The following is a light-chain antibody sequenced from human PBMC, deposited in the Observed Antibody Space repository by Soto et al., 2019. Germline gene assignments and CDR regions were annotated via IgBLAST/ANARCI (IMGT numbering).Light chain of an antibody. V-gene: IGLV1-44*01. CDR3: AAWYDSLNVV. J-gene: IGLJ2*01. Sequence: QSVLTQPPSASGTPGQRVTISCSGSSSNIGSNTVNWYQQLPGTAPKLLIYSNNQRPSGVPDRFSGSKSGTSASLAISGLQSEDEADYFCAAWYDSLNVVFGGETKLTVL. CDR2: SNN. CDR1: SSNIGSNT.